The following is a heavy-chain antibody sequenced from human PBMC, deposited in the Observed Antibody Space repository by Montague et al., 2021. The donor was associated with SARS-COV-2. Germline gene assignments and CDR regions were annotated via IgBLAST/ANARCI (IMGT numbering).Heavy chain of an antibody. J-gene: IGHJ2*01. CDR3: ARAQNICFIANCVNYFVL. Sequence: SETLSLTCSVSGGSTSNYYWTWIRQSPGKGLQWIGYIFYTGSTKFNPSLYSRVSMSLDTSKNHFSLRLSAVTAADTAGYYCARAQNICFIANCVNYFVLWGRGALVTVSS. CDR2: IFYTGST. D-gene: IGHD2-15*01. V-gene: IGHV4-59*01. CDR1: GGSTSNYY.